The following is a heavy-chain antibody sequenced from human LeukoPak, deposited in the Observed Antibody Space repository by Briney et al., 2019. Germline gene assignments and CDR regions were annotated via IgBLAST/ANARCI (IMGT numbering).Heavy chain of an antibody. J-gene: IGHJ5*02. D-gene: IGHD6-19*01. CDR2: ISGSGGST. V-gene: IGHV3-23*01. CDR3: AKGGEQWLVFDWFDP. CDR1: GFTFSSYA. Sequence: GGSLRLSCAASGFTFSSYAMSWVRQAPGKGLEWVSAISGSGGSTYYADSVKGRFTISRDNSKNTLYLQINSLRAEDTAVYYCAKGGEQWLVFDWFDPWGQGTLVTVSS.